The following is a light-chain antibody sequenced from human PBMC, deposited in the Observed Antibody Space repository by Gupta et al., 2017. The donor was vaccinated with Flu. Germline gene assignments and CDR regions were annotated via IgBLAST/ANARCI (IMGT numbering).Light chain of an antibody. J-gene: IGKJ5*01. Sequence: ATLASAAGERATLSCRARQSVSSYLAWYQKKPGEATRLLIYEASNGATGIPARFSGRGSGTDFTLTISSLEPEDCAVYYWQQSSNWPPTFGQGTRLEIK. V-gene: IGKV3-11*01. CDR3: QQSSNWPPT. CDR2: EAS. CDR1: QSVSSY.